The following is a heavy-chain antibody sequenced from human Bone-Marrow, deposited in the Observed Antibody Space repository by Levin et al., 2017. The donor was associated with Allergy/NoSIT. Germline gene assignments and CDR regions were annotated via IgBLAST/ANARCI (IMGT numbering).Heavy chain of an antibody. CDR3: VKDFELPPNAFHFDF. J-gene: IGHJ4*02. V-gene: IGHV3-9*01. CDR1: GFTFGDFA. CDR2: IGWNGDTK. Sequence: SCGASGFTFGDFAMHWVRQRPGKALEWVSGIGWNGDTKRYGDSLWGRVTISRDNAKKSVYLQLNNLRAEETAFYYCVKDFELPPNAFHFDFWGQGTLITVSS. D-gene: IGHD2-8*01.